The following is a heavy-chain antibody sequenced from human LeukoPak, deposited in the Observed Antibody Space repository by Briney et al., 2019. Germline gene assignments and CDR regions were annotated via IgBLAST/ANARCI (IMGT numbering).Heavy chain of an antibody. J-gene: IGHJ5*02. CDR1: GGSISSGDYY. CDR2: IYYSGST. V-gene: IGHV4-61*08. CDR3: ARENRKLEQQLPYNWFDP. Sequence: PSETLSLTCTASGGSISSGDYYWSWIRQPPGKGLEWIGYIYYSGSTNYNPSLKSRVTISVDTSKNQFSLKLSSVTAADTAVYCCARENRKLEQQLPYNWFDPWGQGTLVTVSS. D-gene: IGHD6-13*01.